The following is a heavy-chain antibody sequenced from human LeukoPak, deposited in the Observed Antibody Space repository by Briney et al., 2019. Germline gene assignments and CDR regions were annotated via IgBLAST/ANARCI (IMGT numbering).Heavy chain of an antibody. D-gene: IGHD3-10*01. CDR1: GFTFSIYW. J-gene: IGHJ4*02. V-gene: IGHV3-7*04. CDR3: ARNRGWFSLDS. CDR2: IKEDGSER. Sequence: PGGSLRLSCAASGFTFSIYWMDWVRQAPGKGLEWVANIKEDGSERYFVDSVRGRFTISRDNAKNSLYLQMNSLRAEDTAVYFCARNRGWFSLDSWGQGTLVTVSS.